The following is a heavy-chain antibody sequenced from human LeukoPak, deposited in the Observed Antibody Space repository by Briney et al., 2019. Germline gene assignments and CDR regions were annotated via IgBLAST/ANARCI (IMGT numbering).Heavy chain of an antibody. D-gene: IGHD3-22*01. J-gene: IGHJ4*02. V-gene: IGHV3-48*01. Sequence: GGSPRLSCEVSGFQFSTYSMDWVRQAPGKGLEWISFIASSGTTHYADSVKGRFTISRDNAKNSVYLQMNSLSVEDTAVYYCVRDPYKDSNNYPGYWGQGTLVTVSS. CDR3: VRDPYKDSNNYPGY. CDR2: IASSGTT. CDR1: GFQFSTYS.